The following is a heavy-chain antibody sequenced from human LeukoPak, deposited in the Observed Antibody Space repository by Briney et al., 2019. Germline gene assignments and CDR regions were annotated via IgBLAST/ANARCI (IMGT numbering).Heavy chain of an antibody. D-gene: IGHD5-24*01. J-gene: IGHJ4*02. CDR3: ARRMTDGYKSLYYFDY. CDR1: GGSISSSSYY. Sequence: PSETLSLTCTVSGGSISSSSYYWGWIRQPPGKGLEWIGSIYYSGSTYYNPSLKCRVTISVDTSKNQFSLKLSSVTAADTAVYYCARRMTDGYKSLYYFDYWGQGTLVTVSS. CDR2: IYYSGST. V-gene: IGHV4-39*01.